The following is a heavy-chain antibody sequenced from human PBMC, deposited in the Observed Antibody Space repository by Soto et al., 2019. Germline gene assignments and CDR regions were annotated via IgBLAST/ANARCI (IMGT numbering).Heavy chain of an antibody. CDR1: GYSFAGYW. CDR3: ARQIYDSDTGPNFQYYFDS. Sequence: GESLKISCKGSGYSFAGYWITWVRQQPGKGLEWMGRIDPSDSQTYYSPSFRGHVTISVTKSITTVFLQWSSLRASDTAMYYCARQIYDSDTGPNFQYYFDSWGQGTPVTVSS. J-gene: IGHJ4*02. D-gene: IGHD3-22*01. V-gene: IGHV5-10-1*01. CDR2: IDPSDSQT.